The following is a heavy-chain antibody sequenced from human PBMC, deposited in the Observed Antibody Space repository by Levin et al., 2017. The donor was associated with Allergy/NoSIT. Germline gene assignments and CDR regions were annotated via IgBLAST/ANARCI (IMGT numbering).Heavy chain of an antibody. CDR1: GGSVNAGNFF. CDR3: AREVNTPTDTDGFDL. V-gene: IGHV4-30-4*08. CDR2: IYYDGTT. Sequence: LRLSCTVSGGSVNAGNFFWSWIRQPPGGGLEWIAYIYYDGTTYDNPSLRSRVAMSVDTSNNQFSLKLTSVTAADTAVYFCAREVNTPTDTDGFDLWGLGTMVIVSS. J-gene: IGHJ3*01. D-gene: IGHD1-1*01.